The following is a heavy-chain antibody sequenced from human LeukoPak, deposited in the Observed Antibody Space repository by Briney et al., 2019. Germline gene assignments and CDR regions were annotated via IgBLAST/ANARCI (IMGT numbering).Heavy chain of an antibody. CDR1: GFTFSTYW. V-gene: IGHV3-7*01. CDR2: IKPDGSEK. CDR3: ARSRFYFDY. Sequence: PGGSLRLSCAASGFTFSTYWMGWGRQAPGKGLEWVAKIKPDGSEKDHVDSVKGRFTISRDNAKNSLYLQLNSLRAEDTAVYYCARSRFYFDYWGQGTLVTVSS. J-gene: IGHJ4*02.